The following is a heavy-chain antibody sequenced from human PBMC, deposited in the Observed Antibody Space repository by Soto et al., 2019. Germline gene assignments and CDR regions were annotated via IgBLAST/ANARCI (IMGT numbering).Heavy chain of an antibody. CDR1: GGTFSSYA. V-gene: IGHV1-69*06. Sequence: GASVKVSCKASGGTFSSYAISWVRQAPGQGLEWMGGIIPIFGTANYAQKFQGRVTITADKSTSTAYMELSSLRSEDTAVYYCARVLVRGYDWWEHFDYWGQGTLVPVSS. J-gene: IGHJ4*02. D-gene: IGHD5-12*01. CDR2: IIPIFGTA. CDR3: ARVLVRGYDWWEHFDY.